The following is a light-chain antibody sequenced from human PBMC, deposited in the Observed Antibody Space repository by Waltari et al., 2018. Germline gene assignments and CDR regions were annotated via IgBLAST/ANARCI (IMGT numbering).Light chain of an antibody. Sequence: QSALTQPRSVSGSPGQSVTISCTGTRRHVGGYNFVSWYQQHPGKAPKLMIYDVSKRPSGVPGRFSGSKSGNTASLTISGLQAEDEADYYCCSYAGSSYVFGTGTKVTVL. V-gene: IGLV2-11*01. J-gene: IGLJ1*01. CDR2: DVS. CDR1: RRHVGGYNF. CDR3: CSYAGSSYV.